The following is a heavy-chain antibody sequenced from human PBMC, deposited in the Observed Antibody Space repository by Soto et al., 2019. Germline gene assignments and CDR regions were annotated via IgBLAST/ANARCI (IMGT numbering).Heavy chain of an antibody. CDR3: ARDQVGGSSYYDFWSGYLPYYYYYGMDV. CDR1: GFTFSSYG. D-gene: IGHD3-3*01. CDR2: IWYDGSNK. Sequence: PGGSLRLSCAASGFTFSSYGMHWVRQAPGKGLEWVAVIWYDGSNKYYADSVKGRFTISRDNSKNTLYLQMNSLRAEDTAVYYCARDQVGGSSYYDFWSGYLPYYYYYGMDVWGQGTTVTVS. V-gene: IGHV3-33*01. J-gene: IGHJ6*02.